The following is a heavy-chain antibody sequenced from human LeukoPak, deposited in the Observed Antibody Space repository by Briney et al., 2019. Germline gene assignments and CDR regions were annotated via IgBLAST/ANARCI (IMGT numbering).Heavy chain of an antibody. CDR3: AKDIRGYSYGNFDY. V-gene: IGHV3-9*01. D-gene: IGHD5-18*01. Sequence: GGSLRLSCAASGFTFDDYAMHWVRQAPGKGLEWVSGISRNSGSIGYADSVKGRFTISRDNAKNSLYLQMNSLRAEDTALYYCAKDIRGYSYGNFDYWGQGTLVTVSS. J-gene: IGHJ4*02. CDR1: GFTFDDYA. CDR2: ISRNSGSI.